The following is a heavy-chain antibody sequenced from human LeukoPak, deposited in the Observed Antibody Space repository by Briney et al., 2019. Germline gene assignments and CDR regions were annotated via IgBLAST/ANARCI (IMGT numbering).Heavy chain of an antibody. CDR2: IIPIFGTA. V-gene: IGHV1-69*13. CDR3: ARDRYSGSYDAFDI. Sequence: SVKVSCKASGGSFSSYAISWVRQAPGQGLEWRGGIIPIFGTANYAQKFQGRVTITADESTSTAYMELSSLRSEDTAVYYCARDRYSGSYDAFDIWGQGTMVTVSS. CDR1: GGSFSSYA. J-gene: IGHJ3*02. D-gene: IGHD1-26*01.